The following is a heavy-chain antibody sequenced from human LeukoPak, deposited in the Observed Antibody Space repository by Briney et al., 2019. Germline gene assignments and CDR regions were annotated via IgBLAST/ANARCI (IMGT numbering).Heavy chain of an antibody. D-gene: IGHD1-26*01. CDR3: ARLLRPGGRKGDAFDI. Sequence: SETLSLTCTVSGGSISGHHWTWIRQPPGTGLEWIGYFYDSGDFNYNPSLKSRVTIWMDMSNNQFSLTMSSVTAADAAMYYCARLLRPGGRKGDAFDIWGQGTLVTVSS. CDR1: GGSISGHH. J-gene: IGHJ3*02. V-gene: IGHV4-59*08. CDR2: FYDSGDF.